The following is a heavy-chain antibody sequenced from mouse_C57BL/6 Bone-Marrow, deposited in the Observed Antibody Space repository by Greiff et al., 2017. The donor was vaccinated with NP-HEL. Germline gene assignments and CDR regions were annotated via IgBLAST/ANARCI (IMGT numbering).Heavy chain of an antibody. CDR3: TIWLRRRGWDY. Sequence: VQLQQSGTVLARPGASVKMSCKTSGYTFTSYWMHWVKQRPGQGLEWIGAIYPGNSDTTYNQKFKGKAKLTAVTSASTAYMELSSLTNEDSAVYYCTIWLRRRGWDYWGQGTTLTVSS. J-gene: IGHJ2*01. CDR1: GYTFTSYW. D-gene: IGHD2-2*01. CDR2: IYPGNSDT. V-gene: IGHV1-5*01.